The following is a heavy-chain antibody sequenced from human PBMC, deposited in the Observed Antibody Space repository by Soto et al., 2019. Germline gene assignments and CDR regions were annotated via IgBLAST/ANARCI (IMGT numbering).Heavy chain of an antibody. CDR2: ISGSGGST. J-gene: IGHJ4*02. D-gene: IGHD2-8*02. Sequence: QPGGSLRLSCAASGFTFSSYAMSWVRQAPGKGLEWVSAISGSGGSTYYADSVKGRFTISRDNSKNTLYLQMNSLRAEDTAVYYCTTDLWWPHDTGYWGQGTLVTVSS. V-gene: IGHV3-23*01. CDR1: GFTFSSYA. CDR3: TTDLWWPHDTGY.